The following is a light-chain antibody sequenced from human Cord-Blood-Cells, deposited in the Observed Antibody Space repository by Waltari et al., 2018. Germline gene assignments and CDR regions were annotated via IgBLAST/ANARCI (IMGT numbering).Light chain of an antibody. Sequence: EIVMTQSPATLSVSPGERATLSCRASQSFSSNLAWYQQKPGQAPRLLIYGASTRATGIPARFSGSGSGTEFTRTISSLQSEDFAVYYCQQYNNWPPWTFGQGTKVEIK. CDR1: QSFSSN. J-gene: IGKJ1*01. CDR3: QQYNNWPPWT. CDR2: GAS. V-gene: IGKV3-15*01.